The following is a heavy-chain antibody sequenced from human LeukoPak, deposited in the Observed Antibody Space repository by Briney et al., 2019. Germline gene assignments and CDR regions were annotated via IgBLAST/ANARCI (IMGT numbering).Heavy chain of an antibody. CDR1: GGSFSGYY. V-gene: IGHV4-34*01. CDR3: ARGHLYGGNLYYFDY. D-gene: IGHD4-23*01. CDR2: INHSAST. Sequence: SETLSLTCAVYGGSFSGYYWSWIRQPPGKGLEWIGEINHSASTNYNPSLKSRVTISVDTSKNQFSLKLSSVTAADTAVYYCARGHLYGGNLYYFDYWGQGTLVTVSS. J-gene: IGHJ4*02.